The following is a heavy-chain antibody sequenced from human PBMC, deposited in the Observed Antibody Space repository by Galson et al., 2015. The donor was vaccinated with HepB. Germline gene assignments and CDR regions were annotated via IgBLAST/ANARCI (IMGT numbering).Heavy chain of an antibody. CDR3: AKDAGERFLMVRGDPTANWFDP. J-gene: IGHJ5*02. CDR1: GFTFSSYG. V-gene: IGHV3-30*18. D-gene: IGHD3-10*01. CDR2: ISYDGSNK. Sequence: SLRLSCAASGFTFSSYGMHWVRQAPGKGLEWVAVISYDGSNKYYADSVKGRFTISRDNSKNTLYLQMNSLRAEDTAVYYCAKDAGERFLMVRGDPTANWFDPWGQGTLVTVSS.